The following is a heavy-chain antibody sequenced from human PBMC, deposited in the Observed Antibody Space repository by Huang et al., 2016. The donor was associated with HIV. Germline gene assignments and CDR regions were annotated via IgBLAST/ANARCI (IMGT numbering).Heavy chain of an antibody. Sequence: QVQLVQSGAEMKKSGSSVKVSCKASGGTVSSFSFTWVRQAPGHGLEWMGGIIPWNDTTDLAQKFRGRVTLAADEATNTAFMELSGLTSQDTAVYYCARGVGNSNRGFDIWGQGTLVTVS. CDR2: IIPWNDTT. V-gene: IGHV1-69*13. CDR1: GGTVSSFS. CDR3: ARGVGNSNRGFDI. J-gene: IGHJ4*02. D-gene: IGHD5-18*01.